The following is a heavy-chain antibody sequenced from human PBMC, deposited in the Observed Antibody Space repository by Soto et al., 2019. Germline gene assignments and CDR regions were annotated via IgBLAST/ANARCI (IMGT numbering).Heavy chain of an antibody. D-gene: IGHD3-10*01. CDR1: GYSINSDDY. Sequence: SETLSLTCTVSGYSINSDDYWGWIRQPPGTGLEWIARIYHSVSTFYNPSLRRRVTMSIDTSKNQFSPRLTALTDADTAMYYFSRKAYYASGRITLFETWGQGALVTVSS. V-gene: IGHV4-38-2*02. CDR2: IYHSVST. CDR3: SRKAYYASGRITLFET. J-gene: IGHJ5*02.